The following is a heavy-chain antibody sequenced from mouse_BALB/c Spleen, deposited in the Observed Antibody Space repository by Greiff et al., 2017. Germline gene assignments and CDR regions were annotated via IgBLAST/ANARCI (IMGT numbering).Heavy chain of an antibody. V-gene: IGHV1-39*01. D-gene: IGHD2-1*01. CDR3: ALYYGNHRAMDY. CDR1: GYSFTGYN. J-gene: IGHJ4*01. CDR2: IDPYYGGT. Sequence: VQLQQSGPELEKPGASVKISCKASGYSFTGYNMNWVKQSNGKSLEWIGNIDPYYGGTSYNQKFKGKATLTVDKSSSTAYLQLSSLTSEDTAVYYCALYYGNHRAMDYWGQGTSVTVSS.